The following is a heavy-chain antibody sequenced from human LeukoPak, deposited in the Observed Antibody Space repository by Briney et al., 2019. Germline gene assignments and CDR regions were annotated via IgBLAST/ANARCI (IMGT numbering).Heavy chain of an antibody. J-gene: IGHJ4*02. V-gene: IGHV4-59*08. Sequence: SETLSLTCTVSGGSISSYYWSWIRQPPGKGLEWIGYIYYSGSTNDNPSLKSRVTISVDTSKNQFSLKLSSVTAADTAVYYCARRDGSSGYFRTGPFDYWGQGTLVAVSS. CDR3: ARRDGSSGYFRTGPFDY. D-gene: IGHD3-22*01. CDR1: GGSISSYY. CDR2: IYYSGST.